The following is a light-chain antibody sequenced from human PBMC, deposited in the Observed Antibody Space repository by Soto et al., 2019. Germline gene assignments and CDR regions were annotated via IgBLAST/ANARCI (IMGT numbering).Light chain of an antibody. J-gene: IGKJ1*01. Sequence: EMVLTQSPGTLSLSPGERATLSCRASQSVSSSYLAWYQQKPGQAPRLLIYGASSRATGIPDRFSGSESGTDFTLTISRLEPEEFAVYYCQQYGSSSWTFGQGTKVEIK. CDR3: QQYGSSSWT. V-gene: IGKV3-20*01. CDR1: QSVSSSY. CDR2: GAS.